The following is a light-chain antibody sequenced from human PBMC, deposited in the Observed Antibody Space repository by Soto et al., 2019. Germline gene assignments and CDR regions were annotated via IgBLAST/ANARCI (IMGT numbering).Light chain of an antibody. V-gene: IGKV1-27*01. CDR3: QEYKTAPFI. CDR1: QGISNY. Sequence: DIQMTQSPSSLSAFVGDRVTITCRASQGISNYLAWYQQKPGRVPTLLIYAASTLRSGVPSRFSGSGSGTDFTLTTSSLQPEDVASYYCQEYKTAPFIFGPGTKVDIK. CDR2: AAS. J-gene: IGKJ3*01.